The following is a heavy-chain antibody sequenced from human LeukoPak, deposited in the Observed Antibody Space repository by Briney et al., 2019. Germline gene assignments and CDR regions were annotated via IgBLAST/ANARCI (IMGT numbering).Heavy chain of an antibody. D-gene: IGHD1-14*01. CDR1: GYSFTSYW. CDR2: IYPGDSDT. V-gene: IGHV5-51*01. CDR3: ARWRKNGMDV. Sequence: GASLQISCQGSGYSFTSYWIGWVRPLPGKGLEWMGIIYPGDSDTRYCPSFQGQVTISADKSISTAYLQWSSLKASDTAMYYCARWRKNGMDVWGQGTTVTVSS. J-gene: IGHJ6*02.